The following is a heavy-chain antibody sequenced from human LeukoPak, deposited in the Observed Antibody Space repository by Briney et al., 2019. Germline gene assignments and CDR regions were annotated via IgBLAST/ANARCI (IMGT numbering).Heavy chain of an antibody. CDR3: ARGAMITFGGVIPRPYYFDY. J-gene: IGHJ4*02. V-gene: IGHV4-34*01. CDR1: GGSFSGYC. D-gene: IGHD3-16*02. CDR2: INHGGST. Sequence: SETLSLTCAVYGGSFSGYCWSWIRQPPGKGLEWIGEINHGGSTNYNPSLKSRVTISVDTTKIQFSLMLSSVTAADTAVYYCARGAMITFGGVIPRPYYFDYWGQGTLVTVSS.